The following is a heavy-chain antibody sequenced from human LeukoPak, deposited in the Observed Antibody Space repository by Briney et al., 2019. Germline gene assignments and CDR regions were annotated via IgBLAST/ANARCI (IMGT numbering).Heavy chain of an antibody. Sequence: ASVKVSCKASGYTFTSYDINWVRQATGQGLEWMGWMNPNSGNTGYAQKFQGRVTITRNTSISTAYMELSSLRSEDTAVYYCASWYYYGSGMDPSVLDYFDYWGQGTLVTVSS. CDR3: ASWYYYGSGMDPSVLDYFDY. D-gene: IGHD3-10*01. J-gene: IGHJ4*02. CDR2: MNPNSGNT. CDR1: GYTFTSYD. V-gene: IGHV1-8*03.